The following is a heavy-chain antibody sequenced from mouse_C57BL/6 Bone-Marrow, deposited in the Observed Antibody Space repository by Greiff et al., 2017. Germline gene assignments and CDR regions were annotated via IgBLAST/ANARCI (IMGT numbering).Heavy chain of an antibody. Sequence: VKLVESGPELVKPGASVKLSCKASGYTFTSYDINWVKQRPGQGLEWIGWIYPRDGSTKYNEKFKGKATLTVDTSSSTAYMELHSLTSEDSAVYFGASVEYYGSSGYWYFDVWGTGTTVTVSS. V-gene: IGHV1-85*01. CDR3: ASVEYYGSSGYWYFDV. CDR2: IYPRDGST. CDR1: GYTFTSYD. D-gene: IGHD1-1*01. J-gene: IGHJ1*03.